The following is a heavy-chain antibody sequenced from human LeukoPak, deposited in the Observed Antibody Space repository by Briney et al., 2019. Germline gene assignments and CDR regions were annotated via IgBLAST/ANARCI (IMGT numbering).Heavy chain of an antibody. D-gene: IGHD3-3*01. Sequence: SETLSLTCTVSGGSISSSSYYWGWIRQPPGKGLEWIGSIYYSGSTYYNPSLKSRVTISVDTSKNQFSLKLSSVTAADTAVCYCSRGRYYDFWSGYSFNWFDPWGQGTLVTVSS. V-gene: IGHV4-39*07. CDR3: SRGRYYDFWSGYSFNWFDP. CDR2: IYYSGST. J-gene: IGHJ5*02. CDR1: GGSISSSSYY.